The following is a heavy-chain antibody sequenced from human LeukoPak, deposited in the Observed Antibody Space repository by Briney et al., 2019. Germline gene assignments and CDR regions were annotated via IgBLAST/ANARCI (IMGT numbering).Heavy chain of an antibody. CDR2: IFYTEST. Sequence: PSETLSLTCTVSGGSISSFYWSWIRQPPGKGLEWIGYIFYTESTNYNPSLKSRVTISIDTSKNQFSLKLSSVTAADTAVYYCARSTYGSGSYYIDYWGQGTLVTVSS. CDR1: GGSISSFY. CDR3: ARSTYGSGSYYIDY. V-gene: IGHV4-59*01. J-gene: IGHJ4*02. D-gene: IGHD3-10*01.